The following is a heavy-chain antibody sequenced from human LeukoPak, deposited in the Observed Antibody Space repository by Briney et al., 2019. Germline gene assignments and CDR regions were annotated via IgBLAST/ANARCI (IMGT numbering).Heavy chain of an antibody. Sequence: GASVKVSCKASGYIFTSHYMHWMRQAPGQGLEWMGMINPSGGSTVYAQKFQGRVTMTRDTSTSTVDMELSSLRSEDTAMYYCARGSEWLVSYWYFDLWGRGTLVTVSS. V-gene: IGHV1-46*01. J-gene: IGHJ2*01. CDR2: INPSGGST. CDR1: GYIFTSHY. CDR3: ARGSEWLVSYWYFDL. D-gene: IGHD6-19*01.